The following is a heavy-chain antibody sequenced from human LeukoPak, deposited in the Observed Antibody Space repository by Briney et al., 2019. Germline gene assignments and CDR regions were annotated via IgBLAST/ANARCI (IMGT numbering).Heavy chain of an antibody. Sequence: SETLSLTCTVSGYSISSGYYWGWIRQPPGKGLEWIGSIYHSGSTYYNPSLKSRVTISVDTSKNQFSLKLSSVTAADTAVYYCARVNWNYVAWIDYWGQGTLVTVSS. D-gene: IGHD1-7*01. V-gene: IGHV4-38-2*02. CDR3: ARVNWNYVAWIDY. CDR1: GYSISSGYY. CDR2: IYHSGST. J-gene: IGHJ4*02.